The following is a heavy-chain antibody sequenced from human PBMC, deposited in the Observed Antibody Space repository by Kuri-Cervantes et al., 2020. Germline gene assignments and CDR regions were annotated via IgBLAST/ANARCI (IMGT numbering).Heavy chain of an antibody. Sequence: GESLKISCAASGFTFSSYSMNWVRQAPGRGLEWVSYISSSGSTIYYADSVKGRFTISRDNAKNSLYLQMNSLRAEDTAVYYCACPDILTDGMDVWGQGTTVTVSS. CDR2: ISSSGSTI. J-gene: IGHJ6*02. V-gene: IGHV3-48*04. CDR3: ACPDILTDGMDV. CDR1: GFTFSSYS. D-gene: IGHD3-9*01.